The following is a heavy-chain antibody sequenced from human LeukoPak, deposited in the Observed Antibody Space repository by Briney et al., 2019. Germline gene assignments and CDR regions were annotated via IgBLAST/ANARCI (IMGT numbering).Heavy chain of an antibody. V-gene: IGHV4-31*03. D-gene: IGHD3-10*01. CDR3: ARGSTLIRSFDY. J-gene: IGHJ4*02. Sequence: SQTLSLTCTVSGGSISSGDYYWNWIRQHPEKSLEWIGYIFYSGSAYYNPSLKSRVTISVDTSKNQFSLKLSSVTAADTAVYYCARGSTLIRSFDYWGQGTLVTVSS. CDR2: IFYSGSA. CDR1: GGSISSGDYY.